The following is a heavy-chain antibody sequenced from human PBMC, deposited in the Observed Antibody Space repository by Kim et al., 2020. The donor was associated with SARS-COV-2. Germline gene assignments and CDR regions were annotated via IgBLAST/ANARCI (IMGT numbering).Heavy chain of an antibody. CDR1: GGSFSGYY. V-gene: IGHV4-34*01. CDR3: ARGRRAMAPFDY. Sequence: SETLSLTCAVYGGSFSGYYWSWIRQPPGKGLEWIGEINHSGSTNYNPSLKSRVTISVDTSKNQFSLKLSSVTAAETAVYYCARGRRAMAPFDYWGQGTLV. D-gene: IGHD5-18*01. CDR2: INHSGST. J-gene: IGHJ4*02.